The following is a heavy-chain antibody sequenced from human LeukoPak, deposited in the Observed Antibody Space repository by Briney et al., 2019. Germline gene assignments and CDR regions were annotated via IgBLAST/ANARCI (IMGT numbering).Heavy chain of an antibody. J-gene: IGHJ4*02. CDR2: IYYSGST. V-gene: IGHV4-61*01. CDR3: AREAPIYYFDY. CDR1: GGSVRSDISH. Sequence: SEALSLTCSVSGGSVRSDISHWSWIRQPPGKGLEWIGYIYYSGSTNYNPSLKSRVTISVDTSKNQFSLKLSSVTAADTAVYYCAREAPIYYFDYWGQGTLVTVSS.